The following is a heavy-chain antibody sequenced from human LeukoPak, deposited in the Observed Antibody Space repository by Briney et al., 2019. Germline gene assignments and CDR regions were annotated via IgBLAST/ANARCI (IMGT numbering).Heavy chain of an antibody. D-gene: IGHD6-19*01. CDR1: GFTFSSYG. V-gene: IGHV3-30*02. J-gene: IGHJ5*02. Sequence: PGGSLRLSCAASGFTFSSYGMHWVRQAPGKGLEWVAFIRYDGSNKYYADSVKGRFTISRDNSKNTLYLQMNSLRAEDTAVYYCAKGSQWLVICWFDPWGQGTLVTVAS. CDR2: IRYDGSNK. CDR3: AKGSQWLVICWFDP.